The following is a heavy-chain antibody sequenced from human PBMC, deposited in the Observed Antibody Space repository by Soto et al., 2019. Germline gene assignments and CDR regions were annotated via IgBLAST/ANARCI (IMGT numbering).Heavy chain of an antibody. Sequence: GGSLRLSCAAYGFIFDDYAMHWVRQAPGKGLEWVSGISRNSGSIAYADSVTGRFTISRDNAKKSLFLQMNSLTTEDTAVYYCVKDRTFTIFEDPMHVWGQGTTVTVSS. V-gene: IGHV3-9*01. J-gene: IGHJ6*02. CDR1: GFIFDDYA. CDR2: ISRNSGSI. CDR3: VKDRTFTIFEDPMHV. D-gene: IGHD3-3*01.